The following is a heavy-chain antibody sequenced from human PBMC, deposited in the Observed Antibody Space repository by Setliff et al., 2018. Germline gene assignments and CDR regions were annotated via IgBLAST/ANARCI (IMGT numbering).Heavy chain of an antibody. J-gene: IGHJ4*02. CDR2: NSAYNGKT. CDR3: LRLVRYCTKIACQATSGDEV. CDR1: GYTLSNSI. V-gene: IGHV1-18*01. Sequence: ASVKVSCKASGYTLSNSILSWVRQAPGQGLEWVGWNSAYNGKTYFAQKFQDRITLTTDTSTNTGYLELRGLRSDDTAVYYCLRLVRYCTKIACQATSGDEVWGLGTLVTVSS. D-gene: IGHD2-8*01.